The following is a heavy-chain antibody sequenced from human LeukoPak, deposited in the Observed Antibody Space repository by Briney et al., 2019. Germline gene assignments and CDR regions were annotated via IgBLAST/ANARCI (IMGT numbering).Heavy chain of an antibody. J-gene: IGHJ4*02. CDR3: ARGKRGYSYESADYFDY. V-gene: IGHV4-4*07. Sequence: SETLSLTWTVAGGSISSYYWSWIRQPAGKGLEWIGRIYTSGSTNYNPSLKSRVTMSVDTSKNQFSLKLSSVTAADTAVYYCARGKRGYSYESADYFDYWGQGTLVTVSS. D-gene: IGHD5-18*01. CDR2: IYTSGST. CDR1: GGSISSYY.